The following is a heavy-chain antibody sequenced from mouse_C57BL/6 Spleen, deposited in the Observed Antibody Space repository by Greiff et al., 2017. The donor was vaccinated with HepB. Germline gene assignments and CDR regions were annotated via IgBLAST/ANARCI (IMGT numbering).Heavy chain of an antibody. CDR3: ATPTMVTTGFAY. Sequence: VKLQESGAELVKPGASVKISCKASGYAFSSYWMNWVKQRPGKGLEWIGQIYPGDGDTNYNGKFKGKATLTADKSSSTAYMQLSSLTSEDSAVYFCATPTMVTTGFAYWGQGTLVTVSA. J-gene: IGHJ3*01. D-gene: IGHD2-9*01. CDR1: GYAFSSYW. CDR2: IYPGDGDT. V-gene: IGHV1-80*01.